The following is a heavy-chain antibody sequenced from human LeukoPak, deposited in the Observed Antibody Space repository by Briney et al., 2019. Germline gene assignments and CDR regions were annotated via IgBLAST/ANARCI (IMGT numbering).Heavy chain of an antibody. D-gene: IGHD6-13*01. CDR1: GYSISSGYY. CDR3: ARTTVNTAAAGTNYTWFDP. Sequence: SETLSLTCAVSGYSISSGYYWGWIRQPPGKGREGIGRIYHSGSTYYNPSLKSRVTISVDTSKNQFSLKLSSVTAADTAVYYCARTTVNTAAAGTNYTWFDPWGQGTLVTVSS. J-gene: IGHJ5*02. V-gene: IGHV4-38-2*01. CDR2: IYHSGST.